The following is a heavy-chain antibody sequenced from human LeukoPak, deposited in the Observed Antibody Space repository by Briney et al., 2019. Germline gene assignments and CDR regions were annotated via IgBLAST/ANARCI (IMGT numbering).Heavy chain of an antibody. J-gene: IGHJ3*02. D-gene: IGHD3-3*01. CDR3: ARVGMSGYHTDAFDI. V-gene: IGHV4-39*07. CDR1: GGSISSSSYY. Sequence: SETLSLTCTVSGGSISSSSYYWGWIRQPPGKGLEWIGSIYYSGSTYYNPSLKSRVTISVDTSKNQFSLKLSSVTAADTAVYYCARVGMSGYHTDAFDIWGQGTMVTVSS. CDR2: IYYSGST.